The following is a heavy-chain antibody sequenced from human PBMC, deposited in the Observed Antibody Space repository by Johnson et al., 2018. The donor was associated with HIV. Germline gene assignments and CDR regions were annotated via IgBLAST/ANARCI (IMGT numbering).Heavy chain of an antibody. CDR3: ARARRVVIGPDGFDI. CDR2: IYSGGST. CDR1: GFTVSSNY. Sequence: VQLVESGGGLVQPGGSLRLSCAASGFTVSSNYMSWVRQAPGKGLEWVSVIYSGGSTHYADSVKGRFTMSRDNSKNTLYLQMNSLRGEDTAVYYCARARRVVIGPDGFDIWGQGTIVTVSS. J-gene: IGHJ3*02. D-gene: IGHD3-22*01. V-gene: IGHV3-66*02.